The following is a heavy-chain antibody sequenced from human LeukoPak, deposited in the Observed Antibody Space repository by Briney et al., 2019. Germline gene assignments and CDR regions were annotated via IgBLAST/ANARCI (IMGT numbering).Heavy chain of an antibody. CDR3: ARLGALLWFGELLPNWFDP. D-gene: IGHD3-10*01. CDR1: GGSFSGYY. CDR2: INHSGST. Sequence: PSETLSLTCAVYGGSFSGYYWSWIRQPPGKGLEWIGEINHSGSTNYNPSLKSRVTISVDTSKNRFSLKLSSVTAADTAVYYCARLGALLWFGELLPNWFDPWGQGTLVTVSS. J-gene: IGHJ5*02. V-gene: IGHV4-34*01.